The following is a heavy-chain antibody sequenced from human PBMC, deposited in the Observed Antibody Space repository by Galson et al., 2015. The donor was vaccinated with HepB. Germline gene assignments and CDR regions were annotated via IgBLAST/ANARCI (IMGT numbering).Heavy chain of an antibody. D-gene: IGHD6-25*01. J-gene: IGHJ4*02. CDR2: IRGSGGTT. Sequence: SLRLSCAASGFTFSNYAMSWVRQAPGKGLEWVSAIRGSGGTTFYADSVKGRFTMSRDNSKNTMYLQMNSLRAEDTAVYYCAKGDRIAAAGHFDSWGQGTPVTVSS. V-gene: IGHV3-23*01. CDR3: AKGDRIAAAGHFDS. CDR1: GFTFSNYA.